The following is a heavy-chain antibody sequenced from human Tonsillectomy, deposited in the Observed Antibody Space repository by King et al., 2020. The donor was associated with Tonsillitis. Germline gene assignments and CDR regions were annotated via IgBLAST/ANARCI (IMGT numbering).Heavy chain of an antibody. J-gene: IGHJ4*02. Sequence: VQLQQWGAGLLKPSETLSLTCAVYGESFKDYHWSWIRQPPGKGLEWIGEIYHSGSANSNPSLKSRLTISVDKSKNQFSLKLNSLTAADTAVYYCARGRWDRSTNWYDVYFDYWGQGTLITVSS. D-gene: IGHD1-1*01. CDR3: ARGRWDRSTNWYDVYFDY. V-gene: IGHV4-34*01. CDR2: IYHSGSA. CDR1: GESFKDYH.